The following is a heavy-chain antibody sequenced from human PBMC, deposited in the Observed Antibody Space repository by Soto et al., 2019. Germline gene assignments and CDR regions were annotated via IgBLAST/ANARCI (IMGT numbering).Heavy chain of an antibody. CDR3: AKDGGIVGAEGAFDI. CDR1: GGPISTYY. V-gene: IGHV4-59*01. Sequence: SETLSLTCTVSGGPISTYYWSWIRRPPGKELEWIGYIHYSGSTNNNPSLKNRVTITINTSKNKFSLKLSSAPAADTALYSFAKDGGIVGAEGAFDIWGQGKMVTVSS. J-gene: IGHJ3*02. D-gene: IGHD1-26*01. CDR2: IHYSGST.